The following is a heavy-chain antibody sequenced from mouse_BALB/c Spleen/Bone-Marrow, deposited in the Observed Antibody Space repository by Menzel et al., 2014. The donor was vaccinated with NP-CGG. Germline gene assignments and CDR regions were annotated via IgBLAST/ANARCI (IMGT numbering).Heavy chain of an antibody. CDR3: ASDLDYCAMVF. J-gene: IGHJ4*01. CDR1: GYSFTGYN. Sequence: VQLKESGPEVAKPGASVKISCKASGYSFTGYNMNWVKQSHGKSLEWIGNIDPNYGGVSYNQKFKDKATLTVDKPSSTAYMQLKSLTSEDSAVYYCASDLDYCAMVFWGQGTSVTVSS. V-gene: IGHV1-39*01. CDR2: IDPNYGGV.